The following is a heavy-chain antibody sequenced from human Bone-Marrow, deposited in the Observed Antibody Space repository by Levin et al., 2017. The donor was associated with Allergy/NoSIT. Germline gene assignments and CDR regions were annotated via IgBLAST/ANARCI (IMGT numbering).Heavy chain of an antibody. D-gene: IGHD4-23*01. CDR1: GFTFSNYA. CDR3: AKEMTTVVPVCDY. J-gene: IGHJ4*02. CDR2: ITNSGRT. V-gene: IGHV3-23*01. Sequence: GGSLRLSCAASGFTFSNYAMSWVRQAPGKGLEWVSAITNSGRTYYADSVKGRFTVSRDNSKNTLCLQMNSLRADGPAIYCCAKEMTTVVPVCDYWGQGTLVTVSS.